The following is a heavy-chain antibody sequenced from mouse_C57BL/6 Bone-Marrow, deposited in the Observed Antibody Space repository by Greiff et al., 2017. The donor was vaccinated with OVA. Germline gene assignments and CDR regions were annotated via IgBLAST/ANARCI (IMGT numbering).Heavy chain of an antibody. D-gene: IGHD1-1*01. V-gene: IGHV5-4*03. Sequence: EVKLMESGGGLVKPGGSLKLSCAASGFTFSSYAMSWVRQTPGKRLEWVATISDGGSYTYYPDNVKGRFTISRDNAKNNLYLQMSHLKSEDTAMYYCASFYYGSSYGWYFDVWGTGTTVTVSS. CDR1: GFTFSSYA. CDR2: ISDGGSYT. J-gene: IGHJ1*03. CDR3: ASFYYGSSYGWYFDV.